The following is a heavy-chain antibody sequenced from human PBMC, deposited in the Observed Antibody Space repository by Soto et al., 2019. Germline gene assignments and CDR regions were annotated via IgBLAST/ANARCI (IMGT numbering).Heavy chain of an antibody. J-gene: IGHJ5*02. CDR3: ARGDILIGSRNWFDP. Sequence: QVQLQQWGAGLLKPSETLSLTCAVYGGSFINHYWSWIRQPPGKGLEWIGEINHIGITNYNPYLKSRVTLSVDTFKKQFSLTLSSVAAADAAVYYCARGDILIGSRNWFDPWGQGTLVTVSS. V-gene: IGHV4-34*01. CDR2: INHIGIT. CDR1: GGSFINHY. D-gene: IGHD3-9*01.